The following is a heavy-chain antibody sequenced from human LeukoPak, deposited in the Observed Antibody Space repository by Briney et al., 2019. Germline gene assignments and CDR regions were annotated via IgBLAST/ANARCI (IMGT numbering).Heavy chain of an antibody. J-gene: IGHJ4*02. CDR3: ARFLDGATTAFDF. V-gene: IGHV4-28*01. Sequence: SDTLSLTCAVSGYSISSSNWWGWIRQPPGKGLEWIGYIYYSGSTNYNPSLKSRVTISVDTSKNQFSLKLSSVTPEDTAVYYCARFLDGATTAFDFWGQGTLVTVSA. D-gene: IGHD1-26*01. CDR2: IYYSGST. CDR1: GYSISSSNW.